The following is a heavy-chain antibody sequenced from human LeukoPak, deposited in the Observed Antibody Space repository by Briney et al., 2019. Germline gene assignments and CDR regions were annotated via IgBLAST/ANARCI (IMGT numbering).Heavy chain of an antibody. D-gene: IGHD1-26*01. CDR3: ASIVGADDGYYYGMDV. V-gene: IGHV4-59*08. J-gene: IGHJ6*02. CDR2: IYYSGST. Sequence: SETLSLTCTVSGGAISSYYWSWIRQPPGKGLEWIGYIYYSGSTNYNPSLKSRVTISVDTSKNQFSLKLSSVTAADTAVYYCASIVGADDGYYYGMDVWGQGTTVTVSS. CDR1: GGAISSYY.